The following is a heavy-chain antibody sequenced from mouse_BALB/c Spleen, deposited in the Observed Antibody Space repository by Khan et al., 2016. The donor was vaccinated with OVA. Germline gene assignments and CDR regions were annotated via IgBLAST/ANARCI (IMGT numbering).Heavy chain of an antibody. CDR3: ARDGYYYAMDY. CDR2: ISCYNGAT. D-gene: IGHD2-3*01. CDR1: GYPFTSYY. Sequence: LVKTGASVKISCKASGYPFTSYYIHWVKQSHGKSLEWIGFISCYNGATNYNQKFKGKATITVDTSSRTAYMQFNSLTVEDSAVYYCARDGYYYAMDYWGQGTSVTVSS. J-gene: IGHJ4*01. V-gene: IGHV1S34*01.